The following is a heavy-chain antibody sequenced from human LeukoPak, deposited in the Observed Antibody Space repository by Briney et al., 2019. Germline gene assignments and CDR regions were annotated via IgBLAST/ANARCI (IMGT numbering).Heavy chain of an antibody. J-gene: IGHJ4*02. Sequence: GGSLRLSCAASGFTFSGSAMHWVRQASGKGLEWVGRIRGKPNSYATAYAASVKGRFTISRDDSKNTAYLQMNSLKAEDTAVYYCARVSPNTVTTLQYFDYWGQGTLVTVSS. CDR2: IRGKPNSYAT. D-gene: IGHD4-17*01. CDR1: GFTFSGSA. CDR3: ARVSPNTVTTLQYFDY. V-gene: IGHV3-73*01.